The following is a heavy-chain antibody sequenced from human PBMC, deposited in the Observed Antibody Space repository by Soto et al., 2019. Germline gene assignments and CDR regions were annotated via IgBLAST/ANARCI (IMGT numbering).Heavy chain of an antibody. Sequence: GGSLRLSCAASAFTLSAYDMHWVRLPNGKGLEWVSALGAADDPYYLGSVKGRFTISRENAKNSLYLQMNNLRAGDTAVYYCARAYSGRLPRRADYYYAMDVWGQGTTVTVSS. CDR3: ARAYSGRLPRRADYYYAMDV. J-gene: IGHJ6*02. V-gene: IGHV3-13*05. CDR1: AFTLSAYD. D-gene: IGHD2-15*01. CDR2: LGAADDP.